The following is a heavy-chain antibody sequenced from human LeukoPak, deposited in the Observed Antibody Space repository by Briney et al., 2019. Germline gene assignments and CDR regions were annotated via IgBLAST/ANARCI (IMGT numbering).Heavy chain of an antibody. CDR3: AHREAGAFDY. CDR1: GFSLSTRGVA. V-gene: IGHV2-5*01. J-gene: IGHJ4*02. D-gene: IGHD1-26*01. CDR2: IYGNDDK. Sequence: SGPTLVNPTQTLTLTCTFSGFSLSTRGVAVGWIRQPPGKALEWLSLIYGNDDKRYTPSLTNRLTITKDTSKNQVVLTMTNMDPVDRATYYCAHREAGAFDYWGQGTLVIVSS.